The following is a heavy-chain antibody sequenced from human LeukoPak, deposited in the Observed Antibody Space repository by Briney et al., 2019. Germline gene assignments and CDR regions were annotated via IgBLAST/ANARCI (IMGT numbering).Heavy chain of an antibody. CDR2: INHSGST. CDR3: ARVKYCSSTSCSPPHFDP. Sequence: PSETLSLTCTVSGGSISSSSYYWSWIRQPPGKGLEWIGEINHSGSTNYNPSLKSRVTISVDTSKNQFSLKLSSVTAADTAVYYCARVKYCSSTSCSPPHFDPWGQGTLVTVSS. J-gene: IGHJ5*02. D-gene: IGHD2-2*01. V-gene: IGHV4-39*07. CDR1: GGSISSSSYY.